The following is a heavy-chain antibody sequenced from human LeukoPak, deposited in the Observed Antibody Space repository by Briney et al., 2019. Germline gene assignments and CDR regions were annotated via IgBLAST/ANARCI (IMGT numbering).Heavy chain of an antibody. D-gene: IGHD7-27*01. CDR3: ARELTGVSRHFDL. Sequence: PSETLSLTCAVSGGSISSGGYSWSWIRQPPGKGLEWIGYIYHSGSTYYNPSLKSRVTISVDRSKNQFSLKLSSVTAADTALYYCARELTGVSRHFDLWGRGTLVTVSS. V-gene: IGHV4-30-2*01. CDR2: IYHSGST. J-gene: IGHJ2*01. CDR1: GGSISSGGYS.